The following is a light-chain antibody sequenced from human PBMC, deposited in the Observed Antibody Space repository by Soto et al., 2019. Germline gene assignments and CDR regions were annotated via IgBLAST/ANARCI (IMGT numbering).Light chain of an antibody. CDR2: LGS. J-gene: IGKJ2*02. CDR1: QSLLHSNGCNY. Sequence: DIVMTQSPLSLPVTPGEPASISCRSSQSLLHSNGCNYLDWYLQKPGQSPQILIYLGSNRASGVPDRFSGSGSGTDFTLKISRVEAEDVGVYYCMQALQTRCTFGQGTKLEIK. CDR3: MQALQTRCT. V-gene: IGKV2-28*01.